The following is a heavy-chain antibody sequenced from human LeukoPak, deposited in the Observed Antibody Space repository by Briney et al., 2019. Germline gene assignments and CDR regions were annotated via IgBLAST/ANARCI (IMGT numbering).Heavy chain of an antibody. CDR2: ISSSSSYI. J-gene: IGHJ6*02. Sequence: GGSLRLSCAASGFTFSSYSMNWVRQAPGKGLEWVSSISSSSSYIYYADSVKGRFTISRGNAKNSLYLQMNSLRAEDTAVYYCAKVISEMRMDVWGQGTTVTVSS. CDR1: GFTFSSYS. CDR3: AKVISEMRMDV. D-gene: IGHD5-24*01. V-gene: IGHV3-21*04.